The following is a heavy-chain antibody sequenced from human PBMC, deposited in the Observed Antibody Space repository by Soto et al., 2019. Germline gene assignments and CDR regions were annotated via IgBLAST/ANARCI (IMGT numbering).Heavy chain of an antibody. CDR3: ARWAVTTPRNRLRDGLDY. J-gene: IGHJ4*02. V-gene: IGHV3-66*01. Sequence: EVQLVESGGGLVQPGGSLRLSCAASGFTVSSNYMSWVRQAPGKGLEWVSVIYSGGSTYYADSVKGRFTISRDNSKNTRYLQMNSLRAEDTAVYYCARWAVTTPRNRLRDGLDYWGQGTLVTVSS. CDR2: IYSGGST. D-gene: IGHD4-17*01. CDR1: GFTVSSNY.